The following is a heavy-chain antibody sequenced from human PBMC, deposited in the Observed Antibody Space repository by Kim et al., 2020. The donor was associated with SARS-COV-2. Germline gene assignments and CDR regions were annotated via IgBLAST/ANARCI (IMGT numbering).Heavy chain of an antibody. Sequence: GGSLRLSCAASGFTFSKYIMNWVRQAPGKGLEWISYISNSSTTIYYAASVKGLSTASRDNAEDSRYPRMDSLRGEDTVGYFCVIEEWSENCFYYWGQ. CDR2: ISNSSTTI. D-gene: IGHD3-3*01. V-gene: IGHV3-48*01. CDR1: GFTFSKYI. CDR3: VIEEWSENCFYY. J-gene: IGHJ4*02.